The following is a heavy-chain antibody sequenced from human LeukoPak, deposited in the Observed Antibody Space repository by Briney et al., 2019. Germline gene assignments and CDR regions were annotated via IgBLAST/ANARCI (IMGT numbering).Heavy chain of an antibody. CDR1: GGSISSYY. J-gene: IGHJ6*03. CDR2: IYYSGST. V-gene: IGHV4-59*01. CDR3: ARDRFSGTESYYYYYMDV. Sequence: SETLSLTCTVSGGSISSYYWSWIRQPPGKGLEWIGYIYYSGSTNYNPSLKSRVTISVDTSKNQFSLKLGSVTAADTAVYYCARDRFSGTESYYYYYMDVWGKGTTVTVSS. D-gene: IGHD1-7*01.